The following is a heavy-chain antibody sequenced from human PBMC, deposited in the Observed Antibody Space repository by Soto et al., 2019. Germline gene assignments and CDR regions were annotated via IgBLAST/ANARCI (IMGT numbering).Heavy chain of an antibody. D-gene: IGHD3-22*01. J-gene: IGHJ4*02. V-gene: IGHV1-69*13. CDR3: ARDGTLYDSSRYYYLY. CDR1: GGPFSRYA. CDR2: IIPMFRKA. Sequence: GDSVKVCFKASGGPFSRYAINLVRQAPGQGLEWMGGIIPMFRKANYAQKFQGRVTITADESTSTGYMELGSLMSEDTAVYYCARDGTLYDSSRYYYLYWGQGTMVTVSS.